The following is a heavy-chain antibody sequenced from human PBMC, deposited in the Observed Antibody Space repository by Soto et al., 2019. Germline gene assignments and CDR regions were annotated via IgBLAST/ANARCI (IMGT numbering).Heavy chain of an antibody. CDR3: ARGEQYSGRIFDY. CDR2: TYYRSKWYY. D-gene: IGHD1-26*01. Sequence: SETLSLTCAITGNSVSSNSAGWSWVRQSPSRGLEWLGRTYYRSKWYYEYAVSVRGRITINPDTSKNQYSLQLNSVTPEDTAVYFCARGEQYSGRIFDYWGQGTLVTVSS. J-gene: IGHJ4*01. CDR1: GNSVSSNSAG. V-gene: IGHV6-1*01.